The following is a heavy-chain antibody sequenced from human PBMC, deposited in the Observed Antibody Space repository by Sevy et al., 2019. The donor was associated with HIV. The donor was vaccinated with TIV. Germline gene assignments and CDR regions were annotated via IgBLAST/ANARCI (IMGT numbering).Heavy chain of an antibody. CDR3: ARTALTKGRGPFDY. D-gene: IGHD1-1*01. CDR2: IYYTGST. V-gene: IGHV4-59*13. CDR1: GGSISSYY. J-gene: IGHJ4*02. Sequence: TLSLTGTVSGGSISSYYWSWIRQPPGKGLEWIGSIYYTGSTNYNPSLKSRVTISVDTSKNQFSLKLSSVTAADTAVYYCARTALTKGRGPFDYWVQGTLVTVSS.